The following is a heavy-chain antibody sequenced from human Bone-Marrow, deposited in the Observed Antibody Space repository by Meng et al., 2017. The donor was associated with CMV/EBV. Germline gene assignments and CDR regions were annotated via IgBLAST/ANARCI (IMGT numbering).Heavy chain of an antibody. V-gene: IGHV1-18*01. J-gene: IGHJ4*02. CDR2: ISAYNGNT. CDR3: ARGAFLGYSGYDFDY. Sequence: ASVKVSCKASGYTFTSYGISWVRQAPGQGLEWMGWISAYNGNTNYAQKLQGRVTMTTDTSTSTAYMELRSLRSDDTAVYYCARGAFLGYSGYDFDYWGQGTRVTVSS. D-gene: IGHD5-12*01. CDR1: GYTFTSYG.